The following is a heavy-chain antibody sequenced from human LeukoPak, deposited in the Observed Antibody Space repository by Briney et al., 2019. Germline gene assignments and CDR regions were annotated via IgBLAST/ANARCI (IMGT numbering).Heavy chain of an antibody. CDR1: GGSISSGGYY. CDR2: IYYSGAT. D-gene: IGHD6-6*01. Sequence: PSETLSLTCTVSGGSISSGGYYWNWIRQHPGKGLEWIGYIYYSGATYYNPSLKSRVTISVDTSKNQFSLKLSSVTAADTAVYYCARAGPLVHYYMDVWGKGTTVTVSS. CDR3: ARAGPLVHYYMDV. V-gene: IGHV4-31*03. J-gene: IGHJ6*03.